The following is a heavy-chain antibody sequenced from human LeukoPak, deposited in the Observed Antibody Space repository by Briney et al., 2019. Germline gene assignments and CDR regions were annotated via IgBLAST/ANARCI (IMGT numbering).Heavy chain of an antibody. V-gene: IGHV3-49*04. CDR2: IRSKVYGGTT. CDR1: GFTFGDYA. Sequence: GGSLRLSCTASGFTFGDYAMSWVRQAPGKGLEWVGFIRSKVYGGTTHYAASVKGRFTISRDDPKSIAYLQLNSLKAKDTGVYYCTTTPPGGYYDSSGYPDYWGQGTLVTVSS. CDR3: TTTPPGGYYDSSGYPDY. D-gene: IGHD3-22*01. J-gene: IGHJ4*02.